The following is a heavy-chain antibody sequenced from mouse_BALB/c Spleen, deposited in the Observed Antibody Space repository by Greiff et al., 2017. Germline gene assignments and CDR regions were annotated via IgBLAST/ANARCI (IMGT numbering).Heavy chain of an antibody. D-gene: IGHD1-1*01. Sequence: QVQLQQSGAELARPGASVKLSCKASGYTFTSYWMQWVKQRPGQGLEWIGAIYPGDGDTRYTQKFKGKATLTADKSSSTAYMQLSSLASEDSAVYYCARGILRSPFAYWGQGTLVTVSA. J-gene: IGHJ3*01. CDR2: IYPGDGDT. CDR3: ARGILRSPFAY. CDR1: GYTFTSYW. V-gene: IGHV1-87*01.